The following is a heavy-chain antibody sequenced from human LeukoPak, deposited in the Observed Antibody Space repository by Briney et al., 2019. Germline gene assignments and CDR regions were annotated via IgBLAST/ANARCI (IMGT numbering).Heavy chain of an antibody. CDR1: GGTFSSYA. J-gene: IGHJ5*02. D-gene: IGHD3-10*01. Sequence: GASVKVSCKASGGTFSSYAISWVRQAPGQGLEWMGRIIPILGIANYAQKFQGRVTMTRNTSISTAYMELSSLRSEDTAVYYCATTYYYGSGSVYNWFDPWGQGTLVIVSS. CDR3: ATTYYYGSGSVYNWFDP. V-gene: IGHV1-69*04. CDR2: IIPILGIA.